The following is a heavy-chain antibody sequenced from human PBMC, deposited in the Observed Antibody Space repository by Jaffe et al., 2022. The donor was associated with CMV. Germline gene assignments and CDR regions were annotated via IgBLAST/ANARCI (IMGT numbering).Heavy chain of an antibody. J-gene: IGHJ4*02. CDR1: GFTFTTYE. Sequence: EVQLVESGGNLVQPGGSLRLSCAASGFTFTTYEMNWIRQAPGKGLEWVAHINPSGLTTYYADSVKGRFSISRDNAKNSLFLQMNSLRADDTAIYYCARAGTSTYDYWGQGTLVTISS. CDR3: ARAGTSTYDY. CDR2: INPSGLTT. V-gene: IGHV3-48*03. D-gene: IGHD2-2*01.